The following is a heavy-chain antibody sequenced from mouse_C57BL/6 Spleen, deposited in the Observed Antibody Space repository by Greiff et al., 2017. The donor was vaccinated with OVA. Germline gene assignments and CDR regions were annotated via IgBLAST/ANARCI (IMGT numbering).Heavy chain of an antibody. CDR1: GYTFTDYN. V-gene: IGHV1-18*01. CDR3: ARNSGSSDLYYFDY. J-gene: IGHJ2*01. CDR2: INPNNGGT. Sequence: EVQLQQSGPELVKPGASVKIPCKASGYTFTDYNMDWVKQSHGKSLEWIGDINPNNGGTIYNQKFKGKATLTVDKSSSTAYMELRSLTSEDTAVYYGARNSGSSDLYYFDYWGQGTTLTVSS. D-gene: IGHD1-1*01.